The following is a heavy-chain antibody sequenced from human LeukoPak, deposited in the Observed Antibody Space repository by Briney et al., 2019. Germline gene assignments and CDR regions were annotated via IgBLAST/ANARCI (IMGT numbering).Heavy chain of an antibody. CDR1: GGSIMSYY. Sequence: SETLSLTCTVSGGSIMSYYWSWIRQPPGKGLEWIGNIYDSGSTNYNPSLKSPVTISIDTSKNQFSLRLISVTAADTAVYYCARDQLYCSSSSCRNLGWFDPWGRGTLVTVSS. CDR3: ARDQLYCSSSSCRNLGWFDP. D-gene: IGHD2-2*01. CDR2: IYDSGST. J-gene: IGHJ5*02. V-gene: IGHV4-59*12.